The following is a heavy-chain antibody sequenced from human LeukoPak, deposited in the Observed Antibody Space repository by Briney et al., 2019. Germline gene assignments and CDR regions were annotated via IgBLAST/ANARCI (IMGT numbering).Heavy chain of an antibody. V-gene: IGHV4-34*01. Sequence: SETLSLTCAVSVGSFSGYYWSWVRQPPGKGLEWIGEINHSGSTDYNPSLKSRVSISVVTSKNQFSLKLSSVTAADTAVYYCARGRERYFDLWGRGTRVTVSS. CDR1: VGSFSGYY. CDR3: ARGRERYFDL. CDR2: INHSGST. D-gene: IGHD1-1*01. J-gene: IGHJ2*01.